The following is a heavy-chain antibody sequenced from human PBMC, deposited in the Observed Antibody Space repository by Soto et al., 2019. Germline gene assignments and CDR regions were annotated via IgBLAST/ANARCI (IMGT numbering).Heavy chain of an antibody. CDR3: ARHRYDWNHYYYYGMDV. CDR2: IYYTGST. CDR1: GGSINSGDYY. V-gene: IGHV4-30-4*01. Sequence: QVQLQESGPGLVKPSQTLSLTCTVSGGSINSGDYYWSWIRQPPGKGLEWIGYIYYTGSTYYNPSLKSRVTISVDTSKNQFSLKLSSVTAADPAVYYCARHRYDWNHYYYYGMDVWGQGTTVTVSS. D-gene: IGHD1-20*01. J-gene: IGHJ6*02.